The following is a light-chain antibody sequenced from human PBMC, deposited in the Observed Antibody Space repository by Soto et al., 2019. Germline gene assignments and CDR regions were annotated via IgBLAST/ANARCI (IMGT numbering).Light chain of an antibody. CDR1: SSDIGCYDY. V-gene: IGLV2-14*01. CDR3: SSDASGSSHVV. CDR2: DVN. Sequence: QSALTQPASVSGSPGQSITLSCTGTSSDIGCYDYVSWYQRHPGKAPKLIIYDVNNRPSGVSNRFSGSKSGNTASLTISGLPDEDADDYYCSSDASGSSHVVFGGGTKVTVL. J-gene: IGLJ2*01.